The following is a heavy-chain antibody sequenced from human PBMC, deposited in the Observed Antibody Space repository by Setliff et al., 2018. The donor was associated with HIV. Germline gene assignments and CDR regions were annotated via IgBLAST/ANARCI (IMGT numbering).Heavy chain of an antibody. Sequence: PSQTLSLTCVISGDSVSSNTAAWNWIRQPPSRGLEWLGRTYYRSRWSNDYAVSVKSRITINPDTSKNQFSLQLNSVTPEDTAVYFCARGGDWDYNYYMDVWDKGTTVTVSS. CDR3: ARGGDWDYNYYMDV. J-gene: IGHJ6*03. CDR2: TYYRSRWSN. D-gene: IGHD3-16*01. CDR1: GDSVSSNTAA. V-gene: IGHV6-1*01.